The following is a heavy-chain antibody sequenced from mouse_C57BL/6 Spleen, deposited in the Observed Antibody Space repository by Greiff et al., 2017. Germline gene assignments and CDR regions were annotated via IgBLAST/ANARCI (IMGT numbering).Heavy chain of an antibody. Sequence: EVKVEESGGGLVKPGGSLKLSCAASGFTFSDYGMHWVRQAPEKGLEWVAYISSGSSTIYYADTVKGRFTISRDNAKNTLFLQMTSLRSEDTAMYYCARGYDYDVWYFDYWGQGTTLTVSS. CDR3: ARGYDYDVWYFDY. CDR1: GFTFSDYG. CDR2: ISSGSSTI. V-gene: IGHV5-17*01. J-gene: IGHJ2*01. D-gene: IGHD2-4*01.